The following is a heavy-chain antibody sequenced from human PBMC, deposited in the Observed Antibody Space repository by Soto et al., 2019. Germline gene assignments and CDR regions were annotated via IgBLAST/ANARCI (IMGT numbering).Heavy chain of an antibody. CDR3: ARLSRTCRQYDSSGYYYVWECYFDY. D-gene: IGHD3-22*01. Sequence: PGGSLRLSCAASGFNFSSYAMHWVRQAPGKGLEWVANIKQDGSEKYYVDSVKGRFTISRDNAKNSLYLQMNSLRAEDTAVYYCARLSRTCRQYDSSGYYYVWECYFDYWGQGTLVTVSS. J-gene: IGHJ4*02. V-gene: IGHV3-7*03. CDR2: IKQDGSEK. CDR1: GFNFSSYA.